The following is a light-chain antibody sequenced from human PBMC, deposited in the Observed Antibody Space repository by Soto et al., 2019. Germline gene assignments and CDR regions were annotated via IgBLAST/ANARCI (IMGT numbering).Light chain of an antibody. V-gene: IGKV3-11*01. CDR3: QQRSSWPLT. CDR2: AAS. CDR1: PSVSSF. J-gene: IGKJ4*01. Sequence: EIVLTQSPATLALSPGERATLSCRASPSVSSFLAWYQQKPGQAPRLLIYAASKRATGISARFSGSGSGTDFTLTSSSLEPEDFAVYYCQQRSSWPLTFGGGTKVEIK.